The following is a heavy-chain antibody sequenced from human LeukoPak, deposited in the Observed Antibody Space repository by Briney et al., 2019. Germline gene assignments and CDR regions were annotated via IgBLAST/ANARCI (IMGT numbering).Heavy chain of an antibody. Sequence: GASVKVSCKASGYTFTSYYMRWVRQAPGQGLEWMGIINPSGGSTSYAQKFQGRVTMTRDTSTSTVYMELSSLRSEDTAVYYCASNSITGAYYYYMDVWGKGTTVTISS. D-gene: IGHD1-20*01. CDR2: INPSGGST. J-gene: IGHJ6*03. CDR1: GYTFTSYY. V-gene: IGHV1-46*01. CDR3: ASNSITGAYYYYMDV.